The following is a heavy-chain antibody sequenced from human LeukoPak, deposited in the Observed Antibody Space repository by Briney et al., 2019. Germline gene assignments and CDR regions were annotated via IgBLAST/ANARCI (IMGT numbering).Heavy chain of an antibody. V-gene: IGHV4-39*06. Sequence: SETLSLTCTVSGGSISSSSYYWGWIRQPPGKGLEWIGSIYYSGSTYYNPSLKSRVTISVDTSKNQFPLKLSSVTAADTAVYYCASWKIAAAGRRGFDYWGQGTLVTVSS. D-gene: IGHD6-13*01. CDR1: GGSISSSSYY. CDR2: IYYSGST. CDR3: ASWKIAAAGRRGFDY. J-gene: IGHJ4*02.